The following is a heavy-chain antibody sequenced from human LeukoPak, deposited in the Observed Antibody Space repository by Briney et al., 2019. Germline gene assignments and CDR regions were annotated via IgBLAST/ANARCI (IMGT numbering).Heavy chain of an antibody. D-gene: IGHD6-6*01. CDR2: ISDTGTTT. Sequence: GGSLRLSCEASGFTSSSYGMNWVRQAPGKGVEWVSAISDTGTTTYYADSVKGRFIISRDNSKNTLYLQLNGLRAEDTAVYYCAKRVTYSSSSVYLDYWGQGTLFTVSS. J-gene: IGHJ4*02. CDR3: AKRVTYSSSSVYLDY. CDR1: GFTSSSYG. V-gene: IGHV3-23*01.